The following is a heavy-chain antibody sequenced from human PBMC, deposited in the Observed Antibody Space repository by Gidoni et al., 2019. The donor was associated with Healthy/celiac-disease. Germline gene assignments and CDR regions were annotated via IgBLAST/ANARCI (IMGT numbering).Heavy chain of an antibody. V-gene: IGHV1-69*06. D-gene: IGHD6-19*01. CDR2: IIPIFGTA. CDR1: GGTFSSYA. J-gene: IGHJ6*02. CDR3: AGAGYSSGWYYYYGMDV. Sequence: QVQLVQSGAEVKKPGSSVKVSCKASGGTFSSYAISWVRQAPGQGLEWMGGIIPIFGTANYAQKFQGRVTITADKSTSTAYMELSSLRSEDTAVYYCAGAGYSSGWYYYYGMDVWGQGTTVTVSS.